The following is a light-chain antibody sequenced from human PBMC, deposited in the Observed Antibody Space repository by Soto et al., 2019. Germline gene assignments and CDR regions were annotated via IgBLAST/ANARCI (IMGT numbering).Light chain of an antibody. V-gene: IGKV3-20*01. CDR3: QQYNNWPV. CDR2: GAS. Sequence: EIVLTQSPGTLSLSPGERATLSCRASQSVGSSFLAWFQHKPGQAPSLLIYGASSRATGIPDRFSGSGSGTDFTLTISRLEAEDFAVYYCQQYNNWPVFGQGTKVDI. J-gene: IGKJ1*01. CDR1: QSVGSSF.